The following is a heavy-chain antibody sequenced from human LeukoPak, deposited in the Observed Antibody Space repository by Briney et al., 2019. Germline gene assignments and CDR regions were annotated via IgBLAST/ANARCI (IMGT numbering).Heavy chain of an antibody. Sequence: GGSLRLSYAASGFTFSSYGMHWVRQAPGKGLEWVAVIWYDGSNKYYADSVKGRFTISRDNSKNTLYLQMNSLRAEDTAVYYCAREVGEGDFWSGYYFGYYGMDVWGQGTTVTVSS. CDR1: GFTFSSYG. D-gene: IGHD3-3*01. V-gene: IGHV3-33*08. J-gene: IGHJ6*02. CDR3: AREVGEGDFWSGYYFGYYGMDV. CDR2: IWYDGSNK.